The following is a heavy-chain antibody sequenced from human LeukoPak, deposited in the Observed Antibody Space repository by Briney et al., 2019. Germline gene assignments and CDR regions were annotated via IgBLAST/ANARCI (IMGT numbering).Heavy chain of an antibody. CDR3: AKGPRYDCSGGSCYGPFDY. CDR2: INHSGST. V-gene: IGHV4-34*01. J-gene: IGHJ4*02. D-gene: IGHD2-15*01. Sequence: SSETLSLTCAVYGGSFSGYYWSWIRQPPGKELEWIGEINHSGSTNYNPSLKSRVTISVDTSKNQFSLKLSSVTAADTAVYYCAKGPRYDCSGGSCYGPFDYWGQGTLVTVSS. CDR1: GGSFSGYY.